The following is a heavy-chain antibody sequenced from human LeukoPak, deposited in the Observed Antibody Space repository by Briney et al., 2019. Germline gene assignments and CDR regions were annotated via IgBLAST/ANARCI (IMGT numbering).Heavy chain of an antibody. Sequence: ETLSLTCTVSNDSISSYYWGWIRQPPGKGLEWIGSIYYSGSTYYNPSLKSRVTISVDTSKNQFSLKLSSVTAADTAVYYCARTYDFWSGPGLYYFDYWGQGTLVTVSS. CDR2: IYYSGST. D-gene: IGHD3-3*01. J-gene: IGHJ4*02. CDR1: NDSISSYY. V-gene: IGHV4-39*01. CDR3: ARTYDFWSGPGLYYFDY.